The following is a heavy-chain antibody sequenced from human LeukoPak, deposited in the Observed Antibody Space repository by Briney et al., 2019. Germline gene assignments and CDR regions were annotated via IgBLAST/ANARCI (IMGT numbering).Heavy chain of an antibody. CDR1: GFTFSSYE. CDR3: ARLYCSSTSYYGVSGMDV. J-gene: IGHJ6*02. V-gene: IGHV3-48*03. CDR2: ISSSDSTI. Sequence: PGGSLRLSCAASGFTFSSYEMNWVRQAPGKGLEWVSYISSSDSTIYYADSVKGRFTISRDNAKNSLYLQMNSLRAEDTAVYYCARLYCSSTSYYGVSGMDVWGQGTTVTVSS. D-gene: IGHD2-2*01.